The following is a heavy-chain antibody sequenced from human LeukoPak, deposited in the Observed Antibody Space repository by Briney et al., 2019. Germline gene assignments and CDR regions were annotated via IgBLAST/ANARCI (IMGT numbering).Heavy chain of an antibody. CDR2: IYYSGST. CDR3: ARDDYGDYPLTDY. V-gene: IGHV4-39*07. D-gene: IGHD4-17*01. Sequence: SETLSLTCTVSGGSISSSSYYWGWIRQPPGKGLEWIGSIYYSGSTYYNPSLKSRVTISVDTSKNQFSLKLSSVTAADTAVYYCARDDYGDYPLTDYWGQGTLVTVSS. CDR1: GGSISSSSYY. J-gene: IGHJ4*02.